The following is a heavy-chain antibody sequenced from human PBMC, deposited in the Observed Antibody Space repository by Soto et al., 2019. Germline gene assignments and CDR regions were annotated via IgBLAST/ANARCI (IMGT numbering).Heavy chain of an antibody. V-gene: IGHV3-21*01. Sequence: GGSLRLSCAASGFTFSSYSMNWVRQAPGKGLEWVSSISSSSSYIYYADSVKGRFTISRDNAKNSLYLQMNSLRAEDTAVYYCASHPLWFGEPRPYWYFDLWGRGTLVTVSS. D-gene: IGHD3-10*01. CDR2: ISSSSSYI. J-gene: IGHJ2*01. CDR3: ASHPLWFGEPRPYWYFDL. CDR1: GFTFSSYS.